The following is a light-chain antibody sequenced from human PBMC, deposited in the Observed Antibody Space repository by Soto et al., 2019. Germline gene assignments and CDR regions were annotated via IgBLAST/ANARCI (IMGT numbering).Light chain of an antibody. CDR2: GNS. Sequence: QSVLTQPPSVSGAPGQRVTISCTGSSSNIGAGYDVHWYQQLPGTAPKLLIYGNSNRPSGVPDRFSGSKSGTSASRAITGLQAEEEADYYCQSYDSSLSVFGTGTKLTVL. V-gene: IGLV1-40*01. CDR3: QSYDSSLSV. CDR1: SSNIGAGYD. J-gene: IGLJ1*01.